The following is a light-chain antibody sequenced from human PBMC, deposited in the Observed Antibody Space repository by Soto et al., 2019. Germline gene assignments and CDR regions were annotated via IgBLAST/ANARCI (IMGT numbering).Light chain of an antibody. CDR2: GNS. Sequence: QSVLTQPPSVSGAPGQRVTISCTGSSSNIGAGYDVHWYQQLPGTAPKFLIYGNSNRPSGVPDRFSGSKSGTSASLAITGLQAEDEADYYCQSYDSSLSDHYVFGTGTKVTVL. J-gene: IGLJ1*01. CDR3: QSYDSSLSDHYV. CDR1: SSNIGAGYD. V-gene: IGLV1-40*01.